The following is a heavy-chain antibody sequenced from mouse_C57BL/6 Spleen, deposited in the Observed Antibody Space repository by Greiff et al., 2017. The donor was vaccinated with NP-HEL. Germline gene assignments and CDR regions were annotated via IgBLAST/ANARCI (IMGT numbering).Heavy chain of an antibody. J-gene: IGHJ2*01. Sequence: VQLQQSGGGLVKPGGSLKLSCAASGFTFSDYGMHWVRQAPEKGLEWVAYISSGSSTIYYAATVKGRFTISRDNAKNTLFLQMTRLRSEDTAMYYCARPLITTVVATPFDDWGQGTTLTVSS. CDR2: ISSGSSTI. V-gene: IGHV5-17*01. D-gene: IGHD1-1*01. CDR1: GFTFSDYG. CDR3: ARPLITTVVATPFDD.